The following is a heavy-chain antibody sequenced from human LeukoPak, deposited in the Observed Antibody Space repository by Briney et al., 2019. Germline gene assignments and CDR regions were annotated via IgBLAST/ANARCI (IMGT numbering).Heavy chain of an antibody. J-gene: IGHJ4*02. CDR2: IYYSGST. D-gene: IGHD1-26*01. V-gene: IGHV4-59*01. CDR1: GGSISSYY. Sequence: NASETLSLTCTVSGGSISSYYWSWIRQPPGKGLEWIGYIYYSGSTNYNPSLKNRVTISVDTSKNQFSLKLSSVTAADTAVYYCARELGDSGGTDYWGQGTLVTVSS. CDR3: ARELGDSGGTDY.